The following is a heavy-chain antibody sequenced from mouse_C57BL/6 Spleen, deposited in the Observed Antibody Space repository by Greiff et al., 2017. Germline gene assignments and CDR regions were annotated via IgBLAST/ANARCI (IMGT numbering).Heavy chain of an antibody. D-gene: IGHD1-1*01. CDR1: GYTFTSYW. CDR3: ARAGEYCGSSPVY. CDR2: IDPNSGGT. J-gene: IGHJ2*01. Sequence: QVQLQQSGAELVKPGASVKLSCKASGYTFTSYWMHWVKQRPGRGLEWIGRIDPNSGGTKYNEKFKSKATLTVDKPSSTAYMPLSSLTSEDSAVYYCARAGEYCGSSPVYWGQGTTLTVSS. V-gene: IGHV1-72*01.